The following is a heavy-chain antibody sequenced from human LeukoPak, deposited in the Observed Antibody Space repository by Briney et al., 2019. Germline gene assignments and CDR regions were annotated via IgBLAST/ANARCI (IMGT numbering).Heavy chain of an antibody. J-gene: IGHJ6*03. CDR3: ARDPSSTSWSGGYYYYYYMDV. CDR1: GYTFTGYY. V-gene: IGHV1-2*02. D-gene: IGHD2-2*01. Sequence: EASVKVSCKASGYTFTGYYIHWVRQAPGQGLEWMGWINPNSGGTNYAQKFQGRVTMTRDTSISTAYMELSRLRSDDTAVYYCARDPSSTSWSGGYYYYYYMDVWGKGTTVTVSS. CDR2: INPNSGGT.